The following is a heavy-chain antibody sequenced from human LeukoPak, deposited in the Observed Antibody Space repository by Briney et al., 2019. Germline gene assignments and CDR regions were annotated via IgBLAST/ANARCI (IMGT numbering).Heavy chain of an antibody. D-gene: IGHD3-9*01. V-gene: IGHV3-64*01. CDR2: ISSNGGST. CDR3: ARARDILTGALDY. Sequence: GGSLRLSCAASGFTFSSYAMHWVRQAPGKGLEYVSAISSNGGSTYYANSVKGGFTISRDNSKNTLYLQMGSLRAEDMAVYYCARARDILTGALDYWGQGTLVTVSS. CDR1: GFTFSSYA. J-gene: IGHJ4*02.